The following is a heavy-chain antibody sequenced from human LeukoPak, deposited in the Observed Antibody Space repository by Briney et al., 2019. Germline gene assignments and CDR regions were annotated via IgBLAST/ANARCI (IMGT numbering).Heavy chain of an antibody. CDR2: ISYDGSKK. Sequence: PGRSLRLSCAASGFTFSTYGMHWVRQAPGKGLEWVAVISYDGSKKYFAESVKGRFTISRDNSKNTLYLQMNSLRPDDTALYYCAKGLCGGGSCHSWGPSDYWGQGTLVTVSS. V-gene: IGHV3-30*18. CDR3: AKGLCGGGSCHSWGPSDY. J-gene: IGHJ4*02. CDR1: GFTFSTYG. D-gene: IGHD2-15*01.